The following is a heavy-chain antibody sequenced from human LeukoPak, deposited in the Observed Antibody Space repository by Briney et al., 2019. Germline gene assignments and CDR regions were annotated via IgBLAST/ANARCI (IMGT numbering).Heavy chain of an antibody. CDR2: IYPGDSDT. D-gene: IGHD6-13*01. CDR3: ARVTGGSWTKSGFDP. J-gene: IGHJ5*02. Sequence: GESLKFSCKGSGYSFTSNWIGRVRQMPGKGLEWMGIIYPGDSDTRYSPSFQGQVTISADKSISTAYLQWSSLKASDTAMYYCARVTGGSWTKSGFDPWGQGTLVTVSS. CDR1: GYSFTSNW. V-gene: IGHV5-51*01.